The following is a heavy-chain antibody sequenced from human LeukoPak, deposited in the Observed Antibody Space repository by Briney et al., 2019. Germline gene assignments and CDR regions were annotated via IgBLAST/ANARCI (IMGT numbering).Heavy chain of an antibody. CDR3: ARVSWFPGTSYYYMDV. D-gene: IGHD1-1*01. CDR1: GGSFSGYY. J-gene: IGHJ6*03. CDR2: TNHSGST. Sequence: SETLSLTCAVYGGSFSGYYWSWIRQPPGKGLEWIGETNHSGSTNYNPSLKSRVTISVDTSKNQFSLKLSSVTAADTAVYYCARVSWFPGTSYYYMDVWGKGTTVTVSS. V-gene: IGHV4-34*01.